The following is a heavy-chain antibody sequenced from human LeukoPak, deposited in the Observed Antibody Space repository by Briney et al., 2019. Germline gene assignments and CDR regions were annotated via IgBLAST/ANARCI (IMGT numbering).Heavy chain of an antibody. J-gene: IGHJ4*02. V-gene: IGHV4-34*01. CDR2: INHSGSN. CDR3: ASLDDYYGSGSYGNFDY. Sequence: SDTLSLTCAVYGRSFSGYYWSWLRQPPGKGLEWIGEINHSGSNNYNPSLKSRVTISVDTSKNQCSLKLSSVTAADTAVYYCASLDDYYGSGSYGNFDYWGQGTLVTVSS. D-gene: IGHD3-10*01. CDR1: GRSFSGYY.